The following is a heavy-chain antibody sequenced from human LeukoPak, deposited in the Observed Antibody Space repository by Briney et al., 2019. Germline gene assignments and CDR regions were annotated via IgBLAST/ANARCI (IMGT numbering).Heavy chain of an antibody. CDR2: TYTGGNS. Sequence: GGSLRLSCTGSGFIFDTHTLTWVRQAPGKGLEWVSVTYTGGNSYYAGSVQGRFIISRDISKNTLYLQMNNLRAEDSALYYCARGGRGSGVDYWGQGTLITVSS. CDR1: GFIFDTHT. V-gene: IGHV3-53*01. CDR3: ARGGRGSGVDY. D-gene: IGHD3-10*01. J-gene: IGHJ4*02.